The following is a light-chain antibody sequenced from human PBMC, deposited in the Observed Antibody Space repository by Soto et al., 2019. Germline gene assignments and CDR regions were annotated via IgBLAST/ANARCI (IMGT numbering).Light chain of an antibody. V-gene: IGLV3-21*02. CDR1: NIGSKS. Sequence: SYELTQPPSVSVAPGQTARITCGGNNIGSKSVHWYQQKPGQAPVLVVYDDNDRPSGIPERFSGSNSGNTATLTISRVEAGDEADYYCQVWDSSSDHLWVFGGGTQLTVL. CDR3: QVWDSSSDHLWV. J-gene: IGLJ3*02. CDR2: DDN.